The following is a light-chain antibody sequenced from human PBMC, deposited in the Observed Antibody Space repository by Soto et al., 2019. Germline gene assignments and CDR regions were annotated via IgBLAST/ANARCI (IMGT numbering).Light chain of an antibody. Sequence: DIQMTQSPSTLSGSVGDRVTITCRASQTISSWLAWYQQKPGKAPKLLIYKASTLKSGVPSRFRGSGSGTEFTLTISSLQPDDFATYYCQHYKSYSAAFGQGTKVDLK. CDR2: KAS. V-gene: IGKV1-5*03. CDR1: QTISSW. CDR3: QHYKSYSAA. J-gene: IGKJ1*01.